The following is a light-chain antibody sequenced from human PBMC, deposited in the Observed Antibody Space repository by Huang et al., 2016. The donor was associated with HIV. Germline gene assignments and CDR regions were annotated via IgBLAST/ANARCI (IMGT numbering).Light chain of an antibody. V-gene: IGKV2-28*01. Sequence: DIVMTQSPVSLPVTPGEPALISCRTNQHLLHSNGQHILEWYFQKPGQSPQRLLYLGSNRASGVPDRSSAGGLGTDFTLIITRVEAAYVGIYYCMQSLQTQYTFGPGTRVDL. J-gene: IGKJ3*01. CDR2: LGS. CDR3: MQSLQTQYT. CDR1: QHLLHSNGQHI.